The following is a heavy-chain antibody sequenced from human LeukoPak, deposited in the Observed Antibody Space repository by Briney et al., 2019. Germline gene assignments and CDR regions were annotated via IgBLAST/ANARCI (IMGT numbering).Heavy chain of an antibody. D-gene: IGHD6-19*01. CDR3: ARFGGGWSYYYYYMDV. CDR2: IYYSGST. J-gene: IGHJ6*03. V-gene: IGHV4-39*01. CDR1: GGSISSSSYY. Sequence: SETLSLTCTVSGGSISSSSYYWGWIRQPPGKGLEWIGSIYYSGSTYYNPSLKSRVTISVDTSKNQFSLKLSSVTAADTAVYYCARFGGGWSYYYYYMDVWGKGTTVTVSS.